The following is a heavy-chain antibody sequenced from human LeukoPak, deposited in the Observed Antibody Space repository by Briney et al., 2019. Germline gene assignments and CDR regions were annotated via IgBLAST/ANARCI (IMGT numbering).Heavy chain of an antibody. CDR3: ARGLGYCSSTSCPTDAFDI. Sequence: SETLSLTCTVSGGSMSGYYWTWIRQPAGKGLEWIGRIYTSGSTNYNPSLKSRVTISVDTSKNQFSLKLSSVTAADTAVYYCARGLGYCSSTSCPTDAFDIWGQGTMVTVSS. CDR2: IYTSGST. J-gene: IGHJ3*02. CDR1: GGSMSGYY. D-gene: IGHD2-2*01. V-gene: IGHV4-4*07.